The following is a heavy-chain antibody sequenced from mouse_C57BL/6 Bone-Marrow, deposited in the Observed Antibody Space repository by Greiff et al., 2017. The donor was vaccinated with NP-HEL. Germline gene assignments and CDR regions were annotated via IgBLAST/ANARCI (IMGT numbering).Heavy chain of an antibody. CDR3: GRLTGSYWYVDV. V-gene: IGHV1-50*01. CDR2: IDPSDSYT. J-gene: IGHJ1*03. CDR1: GYTFTSYW. D-gene: IGHD4-1*01. Sequence: QVQLQQPGAELVKPGASVKLSCKASGYTFTSYWMQWVKQRPGQGLEWIGEIDPSDSYTNYNQKFKGKATLTVDTSSSTAYMQLSSRTSEDSAVYYCGRLTGSYWYVDVWGTGTTVTVSS.